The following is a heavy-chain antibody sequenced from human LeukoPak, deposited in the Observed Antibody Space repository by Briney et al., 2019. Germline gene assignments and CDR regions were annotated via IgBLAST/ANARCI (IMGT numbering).Heavy chain of an antibody. D-gene: IGHD2-2*01. CDR2: INSDGSST. Sequence: GGSLRLSYAASGFTFSSYWMHWVRQAPGKGLVWVSRINSDGSSTSYADSVKGRFTISRDNAKNTLYLQMNSLRAEDTAVYYCARVEVPAAIDWFDPWGQGTLVTVSS. J-gene: IGHJ5*02. V-gene: IGHV3-74*01. CDR3: ARVEVPAAIDWFDP. CDR1: GFTFSSYW.